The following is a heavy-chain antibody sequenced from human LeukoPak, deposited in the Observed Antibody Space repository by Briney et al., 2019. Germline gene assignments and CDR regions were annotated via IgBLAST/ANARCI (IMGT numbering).Heavy chain of an antibody. CDR3: ANLRGNNWYIEY. V-gene: IGHV3-30*18. J-gene: IGHJ4*02. D-gene: IGHD1-1*01. CDR1: GFTFRNYG. CDR2: VSYDGKNT. Sequence: GGSLRLSCAASGFTFRNYGMHWVRQAPGKGLEWVAVVSYDGKNTYYVDSVKGRFTVSRGNSKNTLYLQMNRLRVEDTAVYYCANLRGNNWYIEYWGQGTLVTVSS.